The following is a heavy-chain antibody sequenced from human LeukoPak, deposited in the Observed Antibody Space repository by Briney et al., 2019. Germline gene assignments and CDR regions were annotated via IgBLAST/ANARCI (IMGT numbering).Heavy chain of an antibody. Sequence: PSQTLSLTCTVSDGSISSGSYYRTWVRQPAGKGLEWIGRIYTRGSTTYNPSLQSRVTISLDTSKNLFSLNLRSVTAADTAVYYCARDDVGIAAAGGIYWGQGTLVTVSS. J-gene: IGHJ4*02. CDR2: IYTRGST. V-gene: IGHV4-61*02. D-gene: IGHD6-13*01. CDR3: ARDDVGIAAAGGIY. CDR1: DGSISSGSYY.